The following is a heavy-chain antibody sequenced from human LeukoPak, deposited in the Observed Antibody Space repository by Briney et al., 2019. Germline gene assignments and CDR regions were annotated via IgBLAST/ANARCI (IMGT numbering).Heavy chain of an antibody. CDR3: ARLGQWLVPDY. D-gene: IGHD6-19*01. Sequence: PSETLSLTCTVSGGSISSYYWSWIRQPPGKGLEWIGYIYYSGSTNYNPSLKSRVTISEDTSKNQFSLKLSSVTAADTAVYYCARLGQWLVPDYWGQGTLVTVSS. V-gene: IGHV4-59*08. CDR2: IYYSGST. J-gene: IGHJ4*02. CDR1: GGSISSYY.